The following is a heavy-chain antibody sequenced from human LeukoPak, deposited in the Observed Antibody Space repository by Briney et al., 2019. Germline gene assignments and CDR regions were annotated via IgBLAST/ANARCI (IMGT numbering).Heavy chain of an antibody. CDR3: ARFGDPGRYYYYMDV. CDR2: IYSGGST. J-gene: IGHJ6*03. CDR1: GFTVSSNY. D-gene: IGHD3-16*01. V-gene: IGHV3-53*01. Sequence: PGGSLRLSCAASGFTVSSNYMSWVRQAPGKGLEWVSVIYSGGSTYYADSVKGRFTISRDSSKNTLYLQMNSLRAEDTAVYYCARFGDPGRYYYYMDVWGKGTTVTVSS.